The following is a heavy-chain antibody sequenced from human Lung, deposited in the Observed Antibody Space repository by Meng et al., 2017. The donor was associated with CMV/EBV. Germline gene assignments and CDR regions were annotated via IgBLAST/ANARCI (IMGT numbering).Heavy chain of an antibody. J-gene: IGHJ4*02. CDR3: ARVTEYGGNCFDS. V-gene: IGHV4-4*02. CDR1: GTSISTSNW. CDR2: VYHSGYT. D-gene: IGHD4/OR15-4a*01. Sequence: GSLRLXCAVSGTSISTSNWWSWVRQPPGKGLEWIGEVYHSGYTNYNPSLKSRVTMSVDRSKNQFSLKLSSVTAADTAVYYCARVTEYGGNCFDSWGQGXLVTVSS.